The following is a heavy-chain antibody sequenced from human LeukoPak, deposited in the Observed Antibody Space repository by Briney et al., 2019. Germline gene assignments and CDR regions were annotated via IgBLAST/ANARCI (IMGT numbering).Heavy chain of an antibody. CDR1: GGSISSYY. J-gene: IGHJ4*02. CDR2: IYYSGST. V-gene: IGHV4-59*08. Sequence: SETLSLTCTVSGGSISSYYWSWIRQPPGKGLEWIWYIYYSGSTNYNPSLESRVTISVDTSKNQFSLKLSSVTAADTAVYYCAATDYYDSSGYYWGQGTLVTVSS. CDR3: AATDYYDSSGYY. D-gene: IGHD3-22*01.